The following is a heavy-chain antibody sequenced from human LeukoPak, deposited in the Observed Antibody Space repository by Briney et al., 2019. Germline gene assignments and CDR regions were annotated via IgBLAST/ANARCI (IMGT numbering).Heavy chain of an antibody. Sequence: ASVKVSCKASGHTFTVYYIHWVRQAPGQGLEWMGWIGRNNGNTKFAQKLQGRVTMTTDTSTTTAYMELRSLRSDDTAVYFCARDRGDYYFDYWGQGTLVSVSS. CDR2: IGRNNGNT. J-gene: IGHJ4*02. CDR3: ARDRGDYYFDY. CDR1: GHTFTVYY. V-gene: IGHV1-18*04. D-gene: IGHD6-25*01.